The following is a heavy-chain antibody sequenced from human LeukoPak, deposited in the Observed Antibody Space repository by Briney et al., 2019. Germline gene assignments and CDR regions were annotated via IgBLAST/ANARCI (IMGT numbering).Heavy chain of an antibody. Sequence: GGSLRLSCAASGLTFSISTMNWVRQAPGKGLDWVASISSSSSTMHYADSVKGRLTISRDNAKNSLYLQINSLRAEDTAVYYCVRGDSRDYWGQGTLVTVSS. J-gene: IGHJ4*02. CDR3: VRGDSRDY. CDR2: ISSSSSTM. D-gene: IGHD6-13*01. V-gene: IGHV3-21*01. CDR1: GLTFSIST.